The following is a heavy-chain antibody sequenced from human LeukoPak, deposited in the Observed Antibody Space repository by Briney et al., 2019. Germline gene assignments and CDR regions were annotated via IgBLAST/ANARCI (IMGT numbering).Heavy chain of an antibody. CDR2: IIPIFGTA. D-gene: IGHD3-22*01. Sequence: SVKVSCKASGGTFSSYAISWVRQAPGQGLEWMGRIIPIFGTANYAQKFQGRVTITTDESTSTAYMELSSLRSEDTAVYYCARGPVTYYYDSSGYYCDYWGQGTLVTVSS. CDR1: GGTFSSYA. V-gene: IGHV1-69*05. J-gene: IGHJ4*02. CDR3: ARGPVTYYYDSSGYYCDY.